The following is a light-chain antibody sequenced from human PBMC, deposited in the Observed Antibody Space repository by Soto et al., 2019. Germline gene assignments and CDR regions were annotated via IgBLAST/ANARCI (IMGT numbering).Light chain of an antibody. CDR3: SSHGGNSPYV. J-gene: IGLJ1*01. CDR1: TSDIGGYNY. V-gene: IGLV2-8*01. Sequence: QSALTQPPSASGSPGQSVAISCTGTTSDIGGYNYVSWYQQHPGKAPKLMIYEVNKRPSGVPDRFSGSKSGNTASQTVSGLQAEDEADYYCSSHGGNSPYVFGTGTKVTVL. CDR2: EVN.